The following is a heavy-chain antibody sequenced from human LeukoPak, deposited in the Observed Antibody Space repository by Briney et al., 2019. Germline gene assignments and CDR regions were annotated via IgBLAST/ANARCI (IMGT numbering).Heavy chain of an antibody. Sequence: SETLSLTCAVSGYSISNGYYWVWIRQPPGRGLEWIGSLYHSDSAYYNTSLRSRVSMSVDTPKNQFSLTLSFVTAADTAVYYCARQHGSYYYYYIDVWGSGTTVTVSS. J-gene: IGHJ6*03. CDR1: GYSISNGYY. V-gene: IGHV4-38-2*01. CDR2: LYHSDSA. D-gene: IGHD3-10*01. CDR3: ARQHGSYYYYYIDV.